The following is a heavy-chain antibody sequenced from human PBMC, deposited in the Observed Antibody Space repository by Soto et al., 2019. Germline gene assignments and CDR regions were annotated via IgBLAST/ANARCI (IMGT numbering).Heavy chain of an antibody. D-gene: IGHD3-16*02. CDR3: ARTMITFGGVIAPRGYYFDY. V-gene: IGHV1-69*13. Sequence: SVKVSCKASGGTFSSYAISWVRLAPGQGLEWMGGIIPIFGTANYAQKFQGRVTITADESTSTAYMELSSLRSEDTAVYYCARTMITFGGVIAPRGYYFDYWGQGTLVTVSS. CDR2: IIPIFGTA. J-gene: IGHJ4*02. CDR1: GGTFSSYA.